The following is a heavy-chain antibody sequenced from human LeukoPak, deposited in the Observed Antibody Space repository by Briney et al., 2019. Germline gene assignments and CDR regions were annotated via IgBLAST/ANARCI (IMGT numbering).Heavy chain of an antibody. Sequence: ASVKVSCKASGGTFSGYAISWVRQAPGQGLEWMGGIIPIFGTANYAQKFQGRVTITADESTSTAYMELSSLRSEDTAVYYCASSSADHYYYYYGMDVWGKGTTVTVSS. J-gene: IGHJ6*04. CDR3: ASSSADHYYYYYGMDV. CDR1: GGTFSGYA. CDR2: IIPIFGTA. V-gene: IGHV1-69*13. D-gene: IGHD6-6*01.